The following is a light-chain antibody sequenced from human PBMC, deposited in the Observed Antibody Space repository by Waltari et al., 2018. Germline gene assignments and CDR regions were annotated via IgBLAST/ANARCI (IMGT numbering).Light chain of an antibody. CDR2: QDV. J-gene: IGLJ1*01. CDR3: QAWDSGAAGV. CDR1: ELETKY. Sequence: SYDLTQSPSVSVSPGQTASITCSGDELETKYVCWYQQKPGQSPVLVIYQDVRRPSEIPERFSGSNSGNTATLTISGTQPMDEADYYCQAWDSGAAGVFGNGTKVTVL. V-gene: IGLV3-1*01.